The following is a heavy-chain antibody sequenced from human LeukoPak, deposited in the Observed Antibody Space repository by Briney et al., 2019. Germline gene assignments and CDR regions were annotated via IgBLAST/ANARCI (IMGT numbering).Heavy chain of an antibody. CDR3: GARPGEVAVPYDY. CDR1: GFTFSSYE. Sequence: GGSLRLSCAASGFTFSSYEMNWVRQAPGKGLEWVSYISSSGSTIYYADSVKGRFTISRDSSKNTLYLQMHSLRGEDTAVFYCGARPGEVAVPYDYWGQGTLVTVSS. CDR2: ISSSGSTI. D-gene: IGHD2-21*01. V-gene: IGHV3-48*03. J-gene: IGHJ4*02.